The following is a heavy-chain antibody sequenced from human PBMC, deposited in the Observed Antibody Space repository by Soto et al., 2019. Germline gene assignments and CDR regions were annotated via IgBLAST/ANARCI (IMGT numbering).Heavy chain of an antibody. J-gene: IGHJ5*02. Sequence: SETLSLTCAVYGGAFSGYYWTRIRQPPGTGLEWIGEINHSGSTNYNPSLKSRVTISVDTSKNQFSLQLNSVTPEDTAVYYCARDLAGPWFDPWGQGTLVTVSS. CDR2: INHSGST. CDR1: GGAFSGYY. V-gene: IGHV4-34*01. D-gene: IGHD6-13*01. CDR3: ARDLAGPWFDP.